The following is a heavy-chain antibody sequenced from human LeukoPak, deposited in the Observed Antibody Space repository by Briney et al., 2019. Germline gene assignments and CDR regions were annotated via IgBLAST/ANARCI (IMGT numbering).Heavy chain of an antibody. V-gene: IGHV3-7*05. CDR2: IKEDGSET. J-gene: IGHJ5*02. Sequence: GGSLRLSCAGSGFQFNTYWISWIRQAPGKGLQWLGIIKEDGSETYYVGSLKGRLTISRDNAKNSSFLEMSSLGVEDTAVYYCARDVGRFCTRGSCFSDAWGQGTLVTVSS. CDR3: ARDVGRFCTRGSCFSDA. D-gene: IGHD2-15*01. CDR1: GFQFNTYW.